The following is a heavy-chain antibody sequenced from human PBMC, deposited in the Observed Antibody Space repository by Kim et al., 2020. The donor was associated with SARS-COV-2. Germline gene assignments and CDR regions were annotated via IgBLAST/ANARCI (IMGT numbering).Heavy chain of an antibody. D-gene: IGHD3-10*01. CDR3: ASGGTMVRGANYGMDV. CDR2: IYPGDSDT. Sequence: GASLQISCKGSGYSFTSYWIGWVRQMPGKGLEWMGIIYPGDSDTRYSPSFQGQVTISADKSISTAYLQWSSLKASDTAMYYCASGGTMVRGANYGMDVWGQGTTVTVSS. J-gene: IGHJ6*02. V-gene: IGHV5-51*01. CDR1: GYSFTSYW.